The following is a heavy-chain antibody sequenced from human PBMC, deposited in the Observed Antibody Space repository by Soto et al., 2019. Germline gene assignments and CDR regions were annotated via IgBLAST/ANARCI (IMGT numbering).Heavy chain of an antibody. J-gene: IGHJ1*01. CDR2: IIPFFDTA. CDR1: GGTFSSYV. Sequence: RASVKVSCKASGGTFSSYVISWVRQAPGQGLEWMGGIIPFFDTANYAQKFQGRVTISAAESTSTAYMELHSLRSEDTAVYYCASGHYHDSTGYYPAEYFQYWGQGTPVTVSS. CDR3: ASGHYHDSTGYYPAEYFQY. V-gene: IGHV1-69*13. D-gene: IGHD3-22*01.